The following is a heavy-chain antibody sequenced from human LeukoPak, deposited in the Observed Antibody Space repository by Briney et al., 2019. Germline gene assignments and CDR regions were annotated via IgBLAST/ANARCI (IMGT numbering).Heavy chain of an antibody. CDR2: ISSSSSTI. Sequence: TGGSLRLSCAASGFTFSSYSMNWVRQAPGKGLEWVSYISSSSSTIYYADSVKGRFTISRDNAKNSLYLQMNSLRAEDTAVFYCAREWDGSGYYPPWDDAFAIWGQGTMVTVSS. J-gene: IGHJ3*02. CDR1: GFTFSSYS. CDR3: AREWDGSGYYPPWDDAFAI. V-gene: IGHV3-48*04. D-gene: IGHD3-22*01.